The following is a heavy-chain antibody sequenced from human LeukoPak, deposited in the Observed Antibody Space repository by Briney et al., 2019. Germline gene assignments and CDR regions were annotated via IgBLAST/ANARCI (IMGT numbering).Heavy chain of an antibody. D-gene: IGHD3-10*01. CDR2: MSYDGSNK. Sequence: GGSLRLSCAASGFTFSSYGMHWVRQAPGKGLEWVAVMSYDGSNKYYADSVKGRFTISRDNSKNTLYLQMNSLRAEDTAVYYCAKDYYGSGSYYSFDYWGQGTLVTVSS. CDR3: AKDYYGSGSYYSFDY. V-gene: IGHV3-30*18. J-gene: IGHJ4*02. CDR1: GFTFSSYG.